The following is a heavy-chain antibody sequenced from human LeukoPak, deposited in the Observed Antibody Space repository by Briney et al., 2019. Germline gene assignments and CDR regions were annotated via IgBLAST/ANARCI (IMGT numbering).Heavy chain of an antibody. D-gene: IGHD2-2*01. CDR2: INHSGST. Sequence: PSETLSLTCAVYGGSFSGYYWSWIRQPPGKGLEWIGEINHSGSTNYNPSLKSRVTISVDTSKNQFSLKPSSVTAADTAVYYCARGRGARVVPAALYYFDYWGQGTLVTVSS. CDR1: GGSFSGYY. J-gene: IGHJ4*02. V-gene: IGHV4-34*01. CDR3: ARGRGARVVPAALYYFDY.